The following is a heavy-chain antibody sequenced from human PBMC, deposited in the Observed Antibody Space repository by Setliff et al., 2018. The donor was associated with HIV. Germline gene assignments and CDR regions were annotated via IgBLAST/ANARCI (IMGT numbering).Heavy chain of an antibody. CDR3: ARGARLLAGYSDRWDYYYMGA. D-gene: IGHD6-13*01. Sequence: SETLSLTCTVSAGSIRSSTYYWAWIRQPPGKGLEWIGTIYYSGSTYYNPSLKSRATISVDMSKNQFSLRLSSVTAADTAVYYCARGARLLAGYSDRWDYYYMGAWGKGTTVTVSS. CDR1: AGSIRSSTYY. J-gene: IGHJ6*03. CDR2: IYYSGST. V-gene: IGHV4-39*01.